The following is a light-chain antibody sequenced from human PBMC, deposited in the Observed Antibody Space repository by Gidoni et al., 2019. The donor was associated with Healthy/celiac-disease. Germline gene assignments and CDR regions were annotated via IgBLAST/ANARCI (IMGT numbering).Light chain of an antibody. CDR3: QQRSNWLLT. Sequence: PATLSLSPGERAPLPRRASQSVSSYLAREQPKPGPAPRLPIHDASQRAHGIPARFRGSGSGTDFTLTISSLEPEDFAVYYCQQRSNWLLTFGGXTKVEIK. CDR2: DAS. CDR1: QSVSSY. V-gene: IGKV3-11*01. J-gene: IGKJ4*01.